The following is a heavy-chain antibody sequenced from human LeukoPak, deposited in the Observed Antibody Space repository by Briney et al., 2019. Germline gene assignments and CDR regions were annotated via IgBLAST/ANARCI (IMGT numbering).Heavy chain of an antibody. CDR3: ARASSGPYYYGSGSYSNWFDP. CDR1: GGSVSSGSYY. CDR2: IYTSGST. D-gene: IGHD3-10*01. Sequence: PSEILSLTCTVSGGSVSSGSYYWSWIRQPAGKGLEWIGRIYTSGSTNYNPSLKSRVTISVDTSKNQFSLKLSSVTAADTAVYYCARASSGPYYYGSGSYSNWFDPWGQGTLVTVSS. J-gene: IGHJ5*02. V-gene: IGHV4-61*02.